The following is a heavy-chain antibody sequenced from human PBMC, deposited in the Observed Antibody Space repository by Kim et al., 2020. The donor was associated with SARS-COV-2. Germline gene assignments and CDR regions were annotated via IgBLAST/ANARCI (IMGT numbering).Heavy chain of an antibody. J-gene: IGHJ4*02. D-gene: IGHD2-8*01. Sequence: VKGRSTISRDNSKNTVYLQMNSLTAEDTAVYYCAKDRYCMNGVCYENYFDYWGQGTLVTVSS. CDR3: AKDRYCMNGVCYENYFDY. V-gene: IGHV3-23*01.